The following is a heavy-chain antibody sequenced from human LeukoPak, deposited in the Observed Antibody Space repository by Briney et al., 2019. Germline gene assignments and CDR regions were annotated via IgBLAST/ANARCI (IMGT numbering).Heavy chain of an antibody. D-gene: IGHD2-2*01. CDR3: ARRGAIVVVPAAHDAFDI. J-gene: IGHJ3*02. CDR2: IYYSGST. V-gene: IGHV4-39*01. Sequence: PSETLSLTCTVSGGSISSSSYYWGGIRQPPGKGLEWIGSIYYSGSTYYNPTLKTRVTISVDTSKNQFPLKLRSVTAADTAVYYCARRGAIVVVPAAHDAFDIWGQGTMVTVSS. CDR1: GGSISSSSYY.